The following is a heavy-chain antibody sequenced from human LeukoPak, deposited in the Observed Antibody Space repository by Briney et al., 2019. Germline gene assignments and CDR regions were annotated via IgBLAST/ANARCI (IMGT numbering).Heavy chain of an antibody. D-gene: IGHD3-22*01. CDR2: ISYDVGKK. Sequence: AGGSLRLSCAASGFTFSSYGMHWVRQAPGKGLEWEAVISYDVGKKYYADSVKGRFTISRDNSKNTLYLQMNSLRAEDRAVYYCAKDDYYDTSGYRDWGQGTLVTVSS. CDR1: GFTFSSYG. CDR3: AKDDYYDTSGYRD. J-gene: IGHJ4*02. V-gene: IGHV3-30*18.